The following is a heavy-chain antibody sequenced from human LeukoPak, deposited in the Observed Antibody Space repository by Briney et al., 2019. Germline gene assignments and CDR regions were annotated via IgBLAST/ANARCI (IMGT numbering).Heavy chain of an antibody. CDR1: GFTVSNKY. CDR2: IYSDGRT. D-gene: IGHD3-22*01. V-gene: IGHV3-66*01. Sequence: PGGSLRLSCAASGFTVSNKYMTWVRQAPGKGLEWVSLIYSDGRTYYADSVKGRFTISRDNSKNTLYLQMNSLRAEDTAVYYCARMSSGYFLFDYWGQGTLVTVSS. CDR3: ARMSSGYFLFDY. J-gene: IGHJ4*02.